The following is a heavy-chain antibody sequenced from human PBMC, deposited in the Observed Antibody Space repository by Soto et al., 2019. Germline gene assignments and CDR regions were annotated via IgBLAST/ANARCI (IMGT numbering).Heavy chain of an antibody. J-gene: IGHJ4*02. CDR3: ARGPISDY. Sequence: ASVKVSCKATGYSFSSYGISWVRQAPGQGLEWMGWISAYNGNTNFAQKVQGRVTMTTDTSTSTAYMELRSLRSDDTAVYYCARGPISDYWGQGTLVTVSS. CDR2: ISAYNGNT. V-gene: IGHV1-18*04. CDR1: GYSFSSYG.